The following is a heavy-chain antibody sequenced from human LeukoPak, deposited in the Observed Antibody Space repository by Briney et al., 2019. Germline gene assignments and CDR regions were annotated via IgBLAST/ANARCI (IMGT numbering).Heavy chain of an antibody. J-gene: IGHJ4*02. CDR3: ARVTPSGGSAFDY. CDR2: INYNGST. V-gene: IGHV4-34*01. Sequence: TLSLTXTXXXGSLSXSYWSWIRQSPGKGLEWIGEINYNGSTNYNPSLKSRVTISVGTSKNHLSLNLRSVTAADTAVYYCARVTPSGGSAFDYWGQGSLVTVSS. CDR1: XGSLSXSY. D-gene: IGHD3-10*01.